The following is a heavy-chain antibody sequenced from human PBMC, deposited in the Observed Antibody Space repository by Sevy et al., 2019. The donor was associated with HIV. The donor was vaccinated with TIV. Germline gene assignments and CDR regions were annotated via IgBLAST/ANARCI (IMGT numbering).Heavy chain of an antibody. V-gene: IGHV1-24*01. CDR1: GYTLSQLS. D-gene: IGHD3-22*01. CDR3: ATTKDYYESSGDPFDY. J-gene: IGHJ4*02. Sequence: ASVKFSCKVSGYTLSQLSMHWVRLAPGKGLEWMGSFDPEDDETIYAQKFQDRVTMTEDTSTNTAYMELSSLRSEDTAVYYCATTKDYYESSGDPFDYWGQGTLVTVSS. CDR2: FDPEDDET.